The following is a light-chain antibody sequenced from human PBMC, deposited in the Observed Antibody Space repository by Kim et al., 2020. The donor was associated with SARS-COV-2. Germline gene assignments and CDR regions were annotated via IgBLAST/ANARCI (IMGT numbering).Light chain of an antibody. CDR3: QVWDNSSVHRVV. CDR2: YDS. Sequence: GKATSTTCGGNSNGGKSVRWYQQKPGQAPVLVIYYDSDRPPAVPERFSGSNSGSTAALTISRVEAGDEADYYCQVWDNSSVHRVVFGGGTKLTVL. J-gene: IGLJ2*01. V-gene: IGLV3-21*04. CDR1: SNGGKS.